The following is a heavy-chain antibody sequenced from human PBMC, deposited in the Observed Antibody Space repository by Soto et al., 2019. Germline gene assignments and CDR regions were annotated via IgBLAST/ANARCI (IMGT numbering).Heavy chain of an antibody. V-gene: IGHV1-2*02. CDR3: ARSIAAAGTHYYYGMDV. CDR1: GYTFTGYY. D-gene: IGHD6-13*01. Sequence: ASVKVSGKASGYTFTGYYMHWVRQAPGQGLEWMGWINPNSGGTNYAQKFQGRVTMTRDTSISTAYMELSRLRSDDTAVYYCARSIAAAGTHYYYGMDVWGQGTTVTVSS. CDR2: INPNSGGT. J-gene: IGHJ6*02.